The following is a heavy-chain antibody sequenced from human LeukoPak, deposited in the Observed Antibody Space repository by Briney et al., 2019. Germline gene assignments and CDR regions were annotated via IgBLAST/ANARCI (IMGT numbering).Heavy chain of an antibody. V-gene: IGHV1-69-2*01. J-gene: IGHJ4*02. CDR3: ATGPGGGGGYYFDY. CDR1: GYTFTDYY. CDR2: VDPEDGGT. Sequence: ASVKVSCKVSGYTFTDYYMHWVQQAPGKGLEWMGLVDPEDGGTIYAEKFQGRVTITADTSTDTAYMELSSLRSEDTAVYYCATGPGGGGGYYFDYWGQGTLVTVSS. D-gene: IGHD2-15*01.